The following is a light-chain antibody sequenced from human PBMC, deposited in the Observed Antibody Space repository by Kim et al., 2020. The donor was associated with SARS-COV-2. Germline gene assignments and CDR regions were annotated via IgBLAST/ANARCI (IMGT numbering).Light chain of an antibody. V-gene: IGKV1-17*01. J-gene: IGKJ5*01. CDR1: QDIRND. Sequence: DIQMTQSPSSLSASVGDRVTITCRASQDIRNDLGWYQQNPGRAPKRLIYGASSLQSGVPSRFSGSGSWTEFTLTISSVQPEDFATYFCLQHSTYPITFGQGTRLEIK. CDR3: LQHSTYPIT. CDR2: GAS.